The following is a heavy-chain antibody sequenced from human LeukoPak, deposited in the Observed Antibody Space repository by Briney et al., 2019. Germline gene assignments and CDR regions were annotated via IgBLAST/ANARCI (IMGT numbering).Heavy chain of an antibody. CDR3: ARDRDVVVPAAIQFDY. V-gene: IGHV3-30-3*01. Sequence: PGGSLRLSCAASGFTFSSYAMHWVRQAPGKGLEWVAVISYDGSNKYYADSVKGRFTISRDNSKNTLYLQMNSLRAEDTAVYYCARDRDVVVPAAIQFDYWGQGTLVTVSS. CDR2: ISYDGSNK. CDR1: GFTFSSYA. D-gene: IGHD2-2*02. J-gene: IGHJ4*02.